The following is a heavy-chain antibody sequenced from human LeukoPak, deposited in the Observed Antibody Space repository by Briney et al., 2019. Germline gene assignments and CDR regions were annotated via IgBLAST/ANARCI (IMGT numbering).Heavy chain of an antibody. V-gene: IGHV4-34*01. CDR1: GGSFSGYY. CDR2: INHSGST. J-gene: IGHJ6*03. Sequence: PSETLSLTCAVYGGSFSGYYWSWIRQPPGKGLEWIGEINHSGSTNYNPSLKSRVTISVDTSKNQFSLKLSSVIAADTAVYYCGRGSIVVVPAARRTHYYMDVWGKGTTVTVSS. D-gene: IGHD2-2*01. CDR3: GRGSIVVVPAARRTHYYMDV.